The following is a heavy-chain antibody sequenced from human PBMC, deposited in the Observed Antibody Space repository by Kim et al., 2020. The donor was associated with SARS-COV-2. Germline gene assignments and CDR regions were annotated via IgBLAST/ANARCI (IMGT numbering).Heavy chain of an antibody. J-gene: IGHJ6*03. CDR1: GYTFTGYY. Sequence: ASVKVSCKASGYTFTGYYMHWVRQAPGQGLEWMGWINPNSGGTNYAQKFQGRVTMTRDTSISTAYMELSRLRSDDTAVYYCARVEAGYSSGWAYYYYSMDVWGNGSTVTVSS. CDR3: ARVEAGYSSGWAYYYYSMDV. CDR2: INPNSGGT. D-gene: IGHD6-19*01. V-gene: IGHV1-2*02.